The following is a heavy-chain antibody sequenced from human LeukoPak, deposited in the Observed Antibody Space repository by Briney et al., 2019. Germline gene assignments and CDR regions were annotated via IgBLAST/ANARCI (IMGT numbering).Heavy chain of an antibody. CDR3: ARDWSGYGSFDY. J-gene: IGHJ4*02. CDR1: GASISSYY. CDR2: IYYSGST. Sequence: SSETLSLTCAVSGASISSYYWSWIRQPPGMGLEWIGYIYYSGSTKYNPSLESRVTISVDTSKNQLSLNLNSVTAADTAVYYCARDWSGYGSFDYWGRGTLVTVSS. D-gene: IGHD3-3*01. V-gene: IGHV4-59*01.